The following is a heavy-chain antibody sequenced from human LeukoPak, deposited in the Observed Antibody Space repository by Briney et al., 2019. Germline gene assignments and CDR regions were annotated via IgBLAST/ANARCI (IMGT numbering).Heavy chain of an antibody. D-gene: IGHD6-13*01. J-gene: IGHJ4*02. Sequence: SETLSLTCTVSGGSISSGGYYWSWIRQHPGKGLEWIGYIYYSGSTYYNPSLKSRVTISVDTSKNQFSLKLSSVTAADTAVYHCARGRRAAAGLFDYWGQGTLVTVSS. CDR3: ARGRRAAAGLFDY. CDR2: IYYSGST. CDR1: GGSISSGGYY. V-gene: IGHV4-31*03.